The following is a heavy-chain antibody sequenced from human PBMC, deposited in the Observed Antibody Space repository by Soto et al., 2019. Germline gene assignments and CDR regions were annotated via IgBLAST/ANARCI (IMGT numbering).Heavy chain of an antibody. Sequence: SETLSLTCVVSGGSISKDGYSWSWIRQPPGKGLEWIGYIYHSGSTFYNPSLKSRVTISVDTSKNQFSLDLSSVTAADTAVYYCARVFVVRNWFDPWGQGILVTVSS. V-gene: IGHV4-30-2*01. D-gene: IGHD3-22*01. CDR3: ARVFVVRNWFDP. CDR1: GGSISKDGYS. J-gene: IGHJ5*02. CDR2: IYHSGST.